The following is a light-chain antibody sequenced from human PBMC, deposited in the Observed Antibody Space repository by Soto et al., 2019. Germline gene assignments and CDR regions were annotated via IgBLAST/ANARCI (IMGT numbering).Light chain of an antibody. CDR3: CSYAGGNTFV. Sequence: QSALTQPASVSGSSGQSITISCAGTTTDVATYDLVSWYQHHPGTAPKVILYEVTKRPSGVSNRFSGSKSGNTASLTISGLQPEDEADYFCCSYAGGNTFVFGGGTKLTVL. V-gene: IGLV2-23*02. CDR2: EVT. J-gene: IGLJ2*01. CDR1: TTDVATYDL.